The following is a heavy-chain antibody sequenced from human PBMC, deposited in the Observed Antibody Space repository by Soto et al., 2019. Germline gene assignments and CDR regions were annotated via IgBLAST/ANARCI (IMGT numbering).Heavy chain of an antibody. CDR1: GYTFTTYA. J-gene: IGHJ4*02. CDR2: INPDNGNT. Sequence: ASVKVSCKASGYTFTTYAVHWVRQAPGQGLEWMGWINPDNGNTKYSQKFQGRVTITRDTSASTAYMELSSLRSEDTAVYYCARSSGYYYLEYWGQGTLVTVSS. D-gene: IGHD3-22*01. CDR3: ARSSGYYYLEY. V-gene: IGHV1-3*01.